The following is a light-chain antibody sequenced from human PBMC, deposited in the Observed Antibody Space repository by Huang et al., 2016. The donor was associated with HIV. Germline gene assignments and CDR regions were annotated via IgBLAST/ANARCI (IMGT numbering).Light chain of an antibody. Sequence: EIVLTQSPGTLSLSPGERVTLSCRASQSLSSDNLAWYQQKPGQAPRPLIYGAASRATGIPERFSGCGSGTDFTLTITRLEPEDFAVYYCQQYGSSPPYTFGQGTKLEIK. V-gene: IGKV3-20*01. CDR2: GAA. J-gene: IGKJ2*01. CDR3: QQYGSSPPYT. CDR1: QSLSSDN.